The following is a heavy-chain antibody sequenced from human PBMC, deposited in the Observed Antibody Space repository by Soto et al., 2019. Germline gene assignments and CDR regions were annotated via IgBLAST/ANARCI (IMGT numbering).Heavy chain of an antibody. V-gene: IGHV3-23*01. Sequence: GGSLRLSCAASGFTFSSYAMSWVRQAPGKGLEWVSAISGSGGSTYYADSVKGRFTISRDNSKNTLYLQMNSLRAEDTAVYYCAKDRVIAAAEPYYFDYWGQGTLVTVSS. CDR2: ISGSGGST. CDR1: GFTFSSYA. D-gene: IGHD6-13*01. CDR3: AKDRVIAAAEPYYFDY. J-gene: IGHJ4*02.